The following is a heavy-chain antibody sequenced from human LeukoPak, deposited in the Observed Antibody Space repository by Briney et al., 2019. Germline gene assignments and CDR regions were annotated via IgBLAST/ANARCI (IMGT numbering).Heavy chain of an antibody. V-gene: IGHV1-46*01. Sequence: ASVKVSCKASGYSFTSNYIHWVRQAPGQGLEWMGMIHPRDGSTSYAQKFQGRVTVTRDTSTSTVHMELSGLRSEDTAVYYCARDQEAFDYWGQGTLVTVSS. CDR2: IHPRDGST. CDR3: ARDQEAFDY. J-gene: IGHJ4*02. CDR1: GYSFTSNY.